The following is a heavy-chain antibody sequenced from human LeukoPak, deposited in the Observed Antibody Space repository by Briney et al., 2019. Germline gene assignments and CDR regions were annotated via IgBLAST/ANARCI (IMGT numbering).Heavy chain of an antibody. CDR1: GYTFTSYY. V-gene: IGHV1-46*01. J-gene: IGHJ5*02. Sequence: ASVKVSCKASGYTFTSYYMHWGRQAPDPGLERMGIINPSGGSTSYAQKFQGRVTMTRDTSTSTVYMELSSLRSEDTAVYYCARGGLLWFGEYYPVPWGQGTLVTVSS. CDR3: ARGGLLWFGEYYPVP. D-gene: IGHD3-10*01. CDR2: INPSGGST.